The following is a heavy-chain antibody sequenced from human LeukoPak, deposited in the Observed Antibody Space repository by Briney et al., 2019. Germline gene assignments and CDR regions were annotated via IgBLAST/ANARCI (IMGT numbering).Heavy chain of an antibody. Sequence: PSETLSLTCAVYGGSFSGYYWSWIRQPPGKGLEWIGEINHSGSTNYNPSLKSRVTISVDTSKNRFSLKLSSVTAADTAVYYCARGRVVVVAATIAYYYYYGMDVWGQGTTVTVSS. D-gene: IGHD2-15*01. J-gene: IGHJ6*02. V-gene: IGHV4-34*01. CDR1: GGSFSGYY. CDR3: ARGRVVVVAATIAYYYYYGMDV. CDR2: INHSGST.